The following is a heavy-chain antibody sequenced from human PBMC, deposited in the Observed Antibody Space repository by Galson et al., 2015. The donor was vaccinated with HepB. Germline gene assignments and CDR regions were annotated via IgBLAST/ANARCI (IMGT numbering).Heavy chain of an antibody. D-gene: IGHD4-17*01. Sequence: SLRLSCAASGFTFDDYAMHWVRQAPGKGLEWVSGISWNSGTIAYADSVKGRFTISRDNAKNSLYLQMNSLRPEDTALYYCAKGDYGDPPLRVDVWGKGTTVTVSS. CDR1: GFTFDDYA. CDR3: AKGDYGDPPLRVDV. CDR2: ISWNSGTI. J-gene: IGHJ6*04. V-gene: IGHV3-9*01.